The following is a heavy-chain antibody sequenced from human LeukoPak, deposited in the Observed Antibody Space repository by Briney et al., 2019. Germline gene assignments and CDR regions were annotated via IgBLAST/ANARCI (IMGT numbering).Heavy chain of an antibody. CDR1: GYSFTSYW. CDR3: ARLSGYCSSTSCYRLNWFDP. CDR2: IYPGDSDT. D-gene: IGHD2-2*01. J-gene: IGHJ5*02. Sequence: GESLKISCKGSGYSFTSYWIGWVRQMPGKGLEWMGIIYPGDSDTRYSPSFQGQVTISADKSIGTAYLQWSSLKASDTAMYYCARLSGYCSSTSCYRLNWFDPWGQGTLVTVSS. V-gene: IGHV5-51*01.